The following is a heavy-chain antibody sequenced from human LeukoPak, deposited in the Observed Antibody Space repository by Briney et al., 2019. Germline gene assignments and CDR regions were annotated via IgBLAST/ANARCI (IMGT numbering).Heavy chain of an antibody. CDR3: TRGGAARPDY. CDR2: ICSTSSTK. J-gene: IGHJ4*02. Sequence: GGSLRLSCAASGFTLSNYGMNWVRQAPGKGLEWVAYICSTSSTKDYADSVKGRFTISRDNAKSSLYLQMNSLRADDTALYYCTRGGAARPDYWGQGTLVIVSS. D-gene: IGHD6-6*01. V-gene: IGHV3-48*01. CDR1: GFTLSNYG.